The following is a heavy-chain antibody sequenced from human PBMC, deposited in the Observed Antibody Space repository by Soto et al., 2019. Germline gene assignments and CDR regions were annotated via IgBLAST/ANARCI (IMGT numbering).Heavy chain of an antibody. Sequence: QVQLVQSGAEMKRPESSVKVSCEASGGPFTNYTLSWVRQAPGQGLEWMGWIIPVLNIAKYAQKFQDRIKITADKTTNTAYLEVSSLRSEDTDIYFCARAPTASAPFVFWGQGTLVTVSS. V-gene: IGHV1-69*02. CDR2: IIPVLNIA. D-gene: IGHD2-21*02. CDR1: GGPFTNYT. J-gene: IGHJ4*02. CDR3: ARAPTASAPFVF.